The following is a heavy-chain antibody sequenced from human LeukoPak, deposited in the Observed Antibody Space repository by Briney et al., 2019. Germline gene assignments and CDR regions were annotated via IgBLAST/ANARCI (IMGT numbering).Heavy chain of an antibody. Sequence: GASVKASCKASGFTFTSSAVQWVRQARGQRLEWIGWIVVGSGNTNYAQKFQERVTITRDMSTSTAYMELSSLRSEDTAVYYCAAARSLYGDHDAFDIWGQGTMVTVSS. CDR3: AAARSLYGDHDAFDI. V-gene: IGHV1-58*01. CDR2: IVVGSGNT. CDR1: GFTFTSSA. D-gene: IGHD4-17*01. J-gene: IGHJ3*02.